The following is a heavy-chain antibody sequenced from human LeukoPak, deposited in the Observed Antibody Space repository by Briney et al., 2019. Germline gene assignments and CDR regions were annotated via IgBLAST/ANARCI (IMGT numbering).Heavy chain of an antibody. V-gene: IGHV3-23*01. J-gene: IGHJ4*02. CDR2: ISGSGGST. CDR3: AKERDSRGYFDY. CDR1: GFTFSTYA. Sequence: QPGGSLRLSCAVSGFTFSTYAMSWVRQAPGKGLEWVSAISGSGGSTYYADSVKGRFTISRDNSKNTLYLQMNSLRAEDTAVYYCAKERDSRGYFDYWGQGTLVTVSS. D-gene: IGHD3-22*01.